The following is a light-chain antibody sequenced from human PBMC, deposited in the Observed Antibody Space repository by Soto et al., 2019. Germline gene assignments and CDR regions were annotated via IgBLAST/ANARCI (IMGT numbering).Light chain of an antibody. V-gene: IGKV3-15*01. J-gene: IGKJ1*01. Sequence: EIVSSKFPATLSECTGEGATLSCRASQSVSANLACYQQKPGQGPRLLIFGASTRAIGIPARFSGSGSGTDFTLTISSLQSEDFAIYYCQQDGSSPRTFGQGTKVDIK. CDR3: QQDGSSPRT. CDR1: QSVSAN. CDR2: GAS.